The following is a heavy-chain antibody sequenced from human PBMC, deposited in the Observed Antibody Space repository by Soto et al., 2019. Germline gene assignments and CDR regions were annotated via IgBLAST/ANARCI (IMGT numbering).Heavy chain of an antibody. D-gene: IGHD2-2*01. J-gene: IGHJ5*02. Sequence: QVQLQESGPGLVKPSQTLSLTCTVSGGSISSGGYYSSWIRQHPGKGLEWIGYIYYSGSTYYNPSLKSRVTISVDTSKNQFSLKLSSVTAADTAVYYCASLYCSSTSCPNWFDPWGQGTLVTVSS. CDR2: IYYSGST. CDR3: ASLYCSSTSCPNWFDP. CDR1: GGSISSGGYY. V-gene: IGHV4-31*03.